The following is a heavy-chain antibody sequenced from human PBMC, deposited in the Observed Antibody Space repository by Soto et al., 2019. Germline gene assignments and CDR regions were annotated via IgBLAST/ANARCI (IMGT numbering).Heavy chain of an antibody. CDR2: ILSSGST. J-gene: IGHJ5*01. Sequence: SETLSLTCTVSGGSISNYYWAWIRQSPGKGLEWIGYILSSGSTDHNPSLKTRVTISLDTSKNQFSLRLTSVAAADTAMYYCARAAGGRNNWFDSWGPGTPVTVSS. CDR1: GGSISNYY. D-gene: IGHD1-1*01. CDR3: ARAAGGRNNWFDS. V-gene: IGHV4-59*01.